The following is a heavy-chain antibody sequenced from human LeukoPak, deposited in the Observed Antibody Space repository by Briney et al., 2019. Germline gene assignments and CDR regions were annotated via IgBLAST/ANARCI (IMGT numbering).Heavy chain of an antibody. J-gene: IGHJ6*03. CDR2: IYYSGGT. CDR1: GFTFSNAW. Sequence: GSLRLSCAASGFTFSNAWMSWVRQAPGKGLEWIGYIYYSGGTNYNPSLKSRVTTSVDTSKNQFSLKLSSVTAADTAVYYCARGISMGGSGWYIYYYMDVWGKGTTVTVSS. D-gene: IGHD6-19*01. V-gene: IGHV4-59*01. CDR3: ARGISMGGSGWYIYYYMDV.